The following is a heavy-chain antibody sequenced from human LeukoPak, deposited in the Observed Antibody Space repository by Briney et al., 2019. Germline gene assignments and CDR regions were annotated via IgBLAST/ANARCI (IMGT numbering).Heavy chain of an antibody. Sequence: GGSLRLSCAASGFTFSSYWMNWVRQAPGKGLEWVANIKKDGSERYYVDSVKGRFTISRDNTKKSLYLQMNTLRAEDTAVYYCAKGGSFSEGNIDYWGQGILVTVSS. CDR2: IKKDGSER. CDR1: GFTFSSYW. J-gene: IGHJ4*02. V-gene: IGHV3-7*03. D-gene: IGHD1-14*01. CDR3: AKGGSFSEGNIDY.